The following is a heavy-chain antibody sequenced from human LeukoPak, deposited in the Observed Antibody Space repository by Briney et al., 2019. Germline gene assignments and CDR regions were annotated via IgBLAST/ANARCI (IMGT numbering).Heavy chain of an antibody. J-gene: IGHJ4*02. CDR3: ARHEGGGYYFDY. Sequence: SETLSLTCTVSGGSIRSYYWSWIRQPPGKGLEWIGYIYTSGSTNYNPSLKSRVTISVDTSKNQFSLKLSSVTAADTAVYYCARHEGGGYYFDYWGQGTLVTVSS. CDR1: GGSIRSYY. V-gene: IGHV4-4*09. CDR2: IYTSGST. D-gene: IGHD1-26*01.